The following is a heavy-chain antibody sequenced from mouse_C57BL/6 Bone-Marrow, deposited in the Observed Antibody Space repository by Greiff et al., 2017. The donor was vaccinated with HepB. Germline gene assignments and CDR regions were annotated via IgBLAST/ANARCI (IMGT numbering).Heavy chain of an antibody. CDR1: GYTFTSYW. CDR3: ASQLVFAY. Sequence: QVQLQQPGAELVRPGTSVKLSCKASGYTFTSYWMHWVKQRPGQGLEWIGVIDPSDSYTNYNQKFKGKATLTVDTSSSTAYMQLSSLTSEDSAVYYCASQLVFAYWGQGTLVTVSA. D-gene: IGHD4-1*02. J-gene: IGHJ3*01. V-gene: IGHV1-59*01. CDR2: IDPSDSYT.